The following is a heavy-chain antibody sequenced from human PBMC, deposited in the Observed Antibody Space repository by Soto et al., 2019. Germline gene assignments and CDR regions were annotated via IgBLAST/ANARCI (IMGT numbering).Heavy chain of an antibody. J-gene: IGHJ6*03. Sequence: GGSLRLSCAASGFTFSSYAMSWVRQAPGKGLEWVSAISGSGGSTYYADSVKGRFTISRDNSKNTLYLQMNSLRAEDTAVYYCAKDQGQIARFLEWSFYYYMDVWGKGTTVTVSS. CDR2: ISGSGGST. D-gene: IGHD3-3*01. CDR1: GFTFSSYA. V-gene: IGHV3-23*01. CDR3: AKDQGQIARFLEWSFYYYMDV.